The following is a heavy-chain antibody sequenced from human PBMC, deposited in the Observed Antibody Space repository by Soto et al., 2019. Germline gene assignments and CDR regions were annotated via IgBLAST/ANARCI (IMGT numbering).Heavy chain of an antibody. V-gene: IGHV4-30-2*01. CDR2: IYHSGST. D-gene: IGHD2-2*01. CDR3: ARVPDR. J-gene: IGHJ5*02. CDR1: GGSISSGGYP. Sequence: SETLSLTCAVSGGSISSGGYPWSWIRQPPGKGLEWIGYIYHSGSTYYNPSLKSRVTISVDRSKNQFSLKLSSVTAADTAVYYCARVPDRWGQGTLVTVP.